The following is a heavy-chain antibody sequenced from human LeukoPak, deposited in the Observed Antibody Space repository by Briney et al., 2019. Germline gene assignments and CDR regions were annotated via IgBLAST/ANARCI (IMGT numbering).Heavy chain of an antibody. CDR3: ARESGGIAAEGDAFAI. CDR2: IWYDGSNK. Sequence: GGSLRLSCAASGFTFSSYGMHWVRQAPGKGLEWVAVIWYDGSNKYYADSVKGRFTISRDNSKNTLYLQMNSLRAEDTAVYYCARESGGIAAEGDAFAIWGQGTMVTVSS. J-gene: IGHJ3*02. D-gene: IGHD6-13*01. V-gene: IGHV3-33*01. CDR1: GFTFSSYG.